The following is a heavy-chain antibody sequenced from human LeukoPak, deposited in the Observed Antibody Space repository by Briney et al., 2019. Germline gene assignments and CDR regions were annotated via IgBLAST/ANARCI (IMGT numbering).Heavy chain of an antibody. Sequence: GGSLRLSCAASGFTFSSYAMSWVRQAPGKGLEWVSAISGSGGSTYYADSVKGRFTISRDNSKNTLYLQMNSLRAEDTAVYYCASPRGLLWFRERDYFDYWGQGTLVTVSS. J-gene: IGHJ4*02. CDR2: ISGSGGST. CDR3: ASPRGLLWFRERDYFDY. D-gene: IGHD3-10*01. CDR1: GFTFSSYA. V-gene: IGHV3-23*01.